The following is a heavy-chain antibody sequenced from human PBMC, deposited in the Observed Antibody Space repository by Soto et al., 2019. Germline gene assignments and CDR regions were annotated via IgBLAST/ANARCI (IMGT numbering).Heavy chain of an antibody. J-gene: IGHJ4*02. V-gene: IGHV3-15*07. Sequence: GGSLRLSCAASGFTFNGAWMNWVRQAPGKGLEWVGRVKSKANGGTVDYGAPVKGRFTISRDDSANTVYLQMNSLNTEDTALYYCSADLPDWGAYAFEYWGQGTLVTVSS. CDR2: VKSKANGGTV. CDR3: SADLPDWGAYAFEY. CDR1: GFTFNGAW. D-gene: IGHD3-16*01.